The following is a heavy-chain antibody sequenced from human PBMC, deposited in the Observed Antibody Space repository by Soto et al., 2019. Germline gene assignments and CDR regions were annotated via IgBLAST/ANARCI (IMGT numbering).Heavy chain of an antibody. Sequence: SETLSLTCAVYGGSFSGYYWSWIRQPPGKGLEWIGEINHSGSTNYNPSLKSRVTISVDTSKNQFSLKLSSVTAADTAVYYCAGDSGYVGYIFDYWGQGTLVTVSS. D-gene: IGHD5-12*01. CDR3: AGDSGYVGYIFDY. J-gene: IGHJ4*02. CDR1: GGSFSGYY. CDR2: INHSGST. V-gene: IGHV4-34*01.